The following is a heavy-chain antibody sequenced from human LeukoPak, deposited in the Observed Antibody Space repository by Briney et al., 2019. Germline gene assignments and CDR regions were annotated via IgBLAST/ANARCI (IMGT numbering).Heavy chain of an antibody. CDR3: ARRNYDQNAFDI. CDR1: GYSISSGYF. V-gene: IGHV4-38-2*02. D-gene: IGHD3-22*01. CDR2: IYHSGST. J-gene: IGHJ3*02. Sequence: SETLSLTCTVSGYSISSGYFWGWIRQPPGKGLEWIGTIYHSGSTYYNASLKSRVTISVDTSKNQFSLKLSSVTAADTAVYYCARRNYDQNAFDIWGQGTMVTVSS.